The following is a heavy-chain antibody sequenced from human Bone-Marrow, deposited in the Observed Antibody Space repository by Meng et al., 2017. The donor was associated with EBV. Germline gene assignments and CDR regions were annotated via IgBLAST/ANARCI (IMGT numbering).Heavy chain of an antibody. D-gene: IGHD6-19*01. CDR1: GGSISSSNW. Sequence: HLKRCGPGLGEPSGPLSLTCAVSGGSISSSNWWSWVRQPPGKGLEWIGEIYHSGSTNYNPSLKSRVTISVDKSKNQFSLKLSSVTAADTAVYYCARGQSIAVAVSTNYFDYWGQGTLVTVSS. CDR2: IYHSGST. CDR3: ARGQSIAVAVSTNYFDY. J-gene: IGHJ4*02. V-gene: IGHV4-4*02.